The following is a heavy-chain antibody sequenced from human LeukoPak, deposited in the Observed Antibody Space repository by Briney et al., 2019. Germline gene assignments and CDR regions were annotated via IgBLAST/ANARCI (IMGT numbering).Heavy chain of an antibody. CDR3: ARAPWAYGNYVHAFDI. CDR2: IYYSGRI. CDR1: GGSISGSYY. Sequence: SETLSLTCTASGGSISGSYYWGWIRQPPGKGLEWIGSIYYSGRIYYNASLKSRATISVDTSKNHFSLKLTSVTAADTAVYYCARAPWAYGNYVHAFDIWGHGTMVTVSS. D-gene: IGHD4-11*01. J-gene: IGHJ3*02. V-gene: IGHV4-39*07.